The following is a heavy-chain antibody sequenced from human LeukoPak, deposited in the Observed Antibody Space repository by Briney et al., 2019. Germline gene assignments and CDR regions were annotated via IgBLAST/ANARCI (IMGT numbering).Heavy chain of an antibody. V-gene: IGHV3-21*01. CDR3: ARHLSGITGYTYGRGIDY. Sequence: PGGSLRLSCAASGFTFSSYSMNWVRQAPGKGLEWVSSISSSNGYIYYADSVKGRFTISRDNAKNSLYLQMNSLRAEDTAVYYCARHLSGITGYTYGRGIDYWGQGTLVTVSS. CDR2: ISSSNGYI. J-gene: IGHJ4*02. D-gene: IGHD5-18*01. CDR1: GFTFSSYS.